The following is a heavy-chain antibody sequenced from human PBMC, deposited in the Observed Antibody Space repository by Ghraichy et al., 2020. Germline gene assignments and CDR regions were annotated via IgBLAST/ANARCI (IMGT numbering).Heavy chain of an antibody. CDR2: MHPSASDA. CDR3: VRRDYFGSDTYFFYY. V-gene: IGHV5-51*01. D-gene: IGHD3-10*01. Sequence: GESLNISCKASGYSFTSFRIGWVRQMPGKGLEWLGIMHPSASDAIYNPSFQGQVTLSVDRSTATAYLQWNSLKASDTATYYCVRRDYFGSDTYFFYYWGQGTQVIVTS. CDR1: GYSFTSFR. J-gene: IGHJ4*02.